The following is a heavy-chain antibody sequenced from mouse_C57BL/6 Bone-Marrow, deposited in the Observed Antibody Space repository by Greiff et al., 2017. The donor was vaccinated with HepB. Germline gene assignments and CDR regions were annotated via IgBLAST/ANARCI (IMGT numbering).Heavy chain of an antibody. CDR2: IYPGNSDT. Sequence: EVQLQQSGTVLARPGASVKMSCKTSGYTFTSYWMHWVKQRPGQGLEWIGAIYPGNSDTSYNQKFKDKATLTADKSSSTAYMQLSSLTYEDSAVYYCARYVSPYAMDYWGQGTSVTVSS. CDR1: GYTFTSYW. J-gene: IGHJ4*01. V-gene: IGHV1-5*01. CDR3: ARYVSPYAMDY.